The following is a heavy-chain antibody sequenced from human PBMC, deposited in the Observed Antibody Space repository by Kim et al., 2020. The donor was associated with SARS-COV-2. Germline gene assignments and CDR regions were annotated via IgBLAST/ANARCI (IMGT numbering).Heavy chain of an antibody. CDR3: ARGTALRYGIDV. Sequence: GGSLRLSCAASGFSFGRYDMSWVRQAPGKGLEWVSGIGKGGAATFYADSVKGRFTTSRDNSMNTLYLQINSLRAEDTAIYYCARGTALRYGIDVWGQGTTVTV. D-gene: IGHD2-8*01. CDR1: GFSFGRYD. CDR2: IGKGGAAT. V-gene: IGHV3-23*01. J-gene: IGHJ6*02.